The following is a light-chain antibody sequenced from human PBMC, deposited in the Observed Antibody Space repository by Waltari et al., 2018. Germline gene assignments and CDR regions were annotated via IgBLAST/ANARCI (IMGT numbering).Light chain of an antibody. J-gene: IGLJ2*01. CDR1: SSNIGAGYD. V-gene: IGLV1-40*01. Sequence: QSGLTPPPSVSGAPGQRVTISCTGSSSNIGAGYDVHWYQLFPGAPPKLLSYCNVTRPSGVPDRFSGSKSGTSASLAITGLQAEDEADYYCQSYDNTSGSIFGGGTKLTVL. CDR3: QSYDNTSGSI. CDR2: CNV.